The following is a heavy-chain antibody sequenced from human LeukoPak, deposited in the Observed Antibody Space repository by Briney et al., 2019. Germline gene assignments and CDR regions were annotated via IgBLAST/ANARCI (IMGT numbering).Heavy chain of an antibody. CDR1: GGSFSGYY. J-gene: IGHJ6*04. CDR3: ARGGLRSLRYFDWSSLRGALDV. V-gene: IGHV4-34*01. Sequence: PSETLSLTCAVYGGSFSGYYWSWLRQPPGKGLEWIGEINHSGSTNYNPSLKSRVTISVDTSKNQFSLKLSSVTAADTAVYYCARGGLRSLRYFDWSSLRGALDVWGKGTTVTISS. D-gene: IGHD3-9*01. CDR2: INHSGST.